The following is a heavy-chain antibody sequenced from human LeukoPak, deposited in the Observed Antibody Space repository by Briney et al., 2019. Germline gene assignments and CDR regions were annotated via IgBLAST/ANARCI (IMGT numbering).Heavy chain of an antibody. J-gene: IGHJ4*02. D-gene: IGHD6-13*01. Sequence: PGGSLRLSCAASGFTFDDYGMSWVPQGPGKGLEWVSGINWNGGSTGYADSVKGRFTISRDNAKNSLYLQMNSLRAEDTALYYCVRFRGYSSSWYGPKAFDYWGQGTLVTVSS. CDR3: VRFRGYSSSWYGPKAFDY. CDR2: INWNGGST. V-gene: IGHV3-20*04. CDR1: GFTFDDYG.